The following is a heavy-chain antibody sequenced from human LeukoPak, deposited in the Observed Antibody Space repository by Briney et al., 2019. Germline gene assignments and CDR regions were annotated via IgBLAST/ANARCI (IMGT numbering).Heavy chain of an antibody. CDR1: GLILSSYG. D-gene: IGHD4-11*01. V-gene: IGHV3-33*01. CDR3: ARDAGGAFGNYVNYFDY. CDR2: IWYDGTNI. Sequence: GGSLRLSCAASGLILSSYGIHWVRQAPGKGLEWVAVIWYDGTNIYYGDSVKGRFSISRDNSKNTVYLEMDSLRAEDTAVYYCARDAGGAFGNYVNYFDYWGQGTLVTVSS. J-gene: IGHJ4*02.